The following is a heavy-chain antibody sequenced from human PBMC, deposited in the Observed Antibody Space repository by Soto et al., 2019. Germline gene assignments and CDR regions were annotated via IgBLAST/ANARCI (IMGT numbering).Heavy chain of an antibody. CDR2: LQYDGSNK. J-gene: IGHJ6*02. Sequence: QVQLVESGGGWVKPGGSLRLSGQASGLTFSSYAMHWVRRPPAKGLEGGAVLQYDGSNKYYADSVKGRFTISRDNSKNTLYLQMNSLRAEDTAVYYCARDESRGIVVVPAAIRYGMDVWGQGTTVTVSS. CDR3: ARDESRGIVVVPAAIRYGMDV. CDR1: GLTFSSYA. D-gene: IGHD2-2*02. V-gene: IGHV3-30-3*01.